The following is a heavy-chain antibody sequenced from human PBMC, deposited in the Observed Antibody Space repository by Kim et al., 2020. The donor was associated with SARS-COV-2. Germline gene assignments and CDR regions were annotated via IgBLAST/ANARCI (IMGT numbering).Heavy chain of an antibody. CDR3: SRQALRGGSPALDI. CDR2: IYYSGST. V-gene: IGHV4-59*08. CDR1: GCSISSYY. Sequence: SETLSLTCTVSGCSISSYYWSWIRQPPGKGLEWIGYIYYSGSTNYNPSLKSRVTISVDTSKNQFSLKLSSVTAVDTAVYYGSRQALRGGSPALDIWGQGT. D-gene: IGHD3-10*01. J-gene: IGHJ3*02.